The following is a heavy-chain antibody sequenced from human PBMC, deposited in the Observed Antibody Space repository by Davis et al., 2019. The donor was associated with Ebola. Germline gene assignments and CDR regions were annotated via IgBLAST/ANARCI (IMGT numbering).Heavy chain of an antibody. D-gene: IGHD2-15*01. J-gene: IGHJ6*02. CDR1: GGSISSHY. V-gene: IGHV4-4*07. Sequence: PGGSLRLSCTVSGGSISSHYWSWIRQPAGKGLEWIGHIYTSGSTNYNPSLKSRVTISVDTSKNQFSLKLSSVTAADTAVYYCARERGLSGVYYYYGMDVWGQGTTVTVSS. CDR2: IYTSGST. CDR3: ARERGLSGVYYYYGMDV.